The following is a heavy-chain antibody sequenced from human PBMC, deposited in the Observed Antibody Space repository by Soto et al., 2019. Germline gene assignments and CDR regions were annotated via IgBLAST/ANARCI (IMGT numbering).Heavy chain of an antibody. V-gene: IGHV1-69*02. Sequence: QVQLVQSGAEVKRPGSSVKVSCKASGDTFNFYSINWVRQAPGVGLEWVGRVNPILSMSNYAQRFQGRVTMTADKSTSTAYMELWSLRSEDTAIHYCASRYSSRYRPFDYWGQGALVTVSS. D-gene: IGHD3-16*02. CDR3: ASRYSSRYRPFDY. J-gene: IGHJ4*02. CDR2: VNPILSMS. CDR1: GDTFNFYS.